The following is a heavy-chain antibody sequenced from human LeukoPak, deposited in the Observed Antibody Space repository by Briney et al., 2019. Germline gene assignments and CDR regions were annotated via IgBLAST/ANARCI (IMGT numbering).Heavy chain of an antibody. CDR1: GFTFGDYA. D-gene: IGHD4-23*01. Sequence: GGSLRLSCTASGFTFGDYAMSWVRQAPGKGLEWVGFIRSKAYGGTTEYAASVKGRFTISRDDSKSIAYLQMNSLKTEDTAVYYCTSSHDYGGNSGLVPTPVNWGQGTLVTVSS. CDR3: TSSHDYGGNSGLVPTPVN. J-gene: IGHJ4*02. V-gene: IGHV3-49*04. CDR2: IRSKAYGGTT.